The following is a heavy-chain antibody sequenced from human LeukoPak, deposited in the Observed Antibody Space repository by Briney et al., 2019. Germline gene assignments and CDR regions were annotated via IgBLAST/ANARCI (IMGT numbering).Heavy chain of an antibody. Sequence: ASVKVSCKASGYTFTSYGISWVRQATGQGLEWMGWISAYNGNTNYAQKLRGRVTMTTDTSTSTAYMELRSLRSDDTAVYYCARGYSYGYPFDYWGQGTLVTVSS. V-gene: IGHV1-18*01. CDR1: GYTFTSYG. CDR2: ISAYNGNT. J-gene: IGHJ4*02. D-gene: IGHD5-18*01. CDR3: ARGYSYGYPFDY.